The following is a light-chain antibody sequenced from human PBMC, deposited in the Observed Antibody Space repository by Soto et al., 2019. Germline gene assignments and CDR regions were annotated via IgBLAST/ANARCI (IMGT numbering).Light chain of an antibody. V-gene: IGLV1-44*01. CDR1: KSNIGSYS. CDR3: ASWDDSLSGWV. J-gene: IGLJ2*01. CDR2: SST. Sequence: QSVLTQPPSASETPGQRVTISCSGSKSNIGSYSVNWYQQFPGAAPKLLIYSSTHRPSGVPDRFSGSKSGTSASLAISGLQSEHEADYYCASWDDSLSGWVFGGGTKLTVL.